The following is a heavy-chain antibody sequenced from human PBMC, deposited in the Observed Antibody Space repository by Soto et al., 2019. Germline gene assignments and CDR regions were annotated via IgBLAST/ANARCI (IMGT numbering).Heavy chain of an antibody. CDR1: GFTFSGYS. D-gene: IGHD3-3*01. J-gene: IGHJ4*02. V-gene: IGHV3-21*01. CDR2: ISSSSSYI. CDR3: ARDSDFWSGSTTDY. Sequence: GGSLRLSCAGSGFTFSGYSMNGGRQAPGKGLEWVSSISSSSSYIYYADSVKGRFTISRDNAKNSLYLQMNSLRAEDTAVYYCARDSDFWSGSTTDYWGQGTLVTVSS.